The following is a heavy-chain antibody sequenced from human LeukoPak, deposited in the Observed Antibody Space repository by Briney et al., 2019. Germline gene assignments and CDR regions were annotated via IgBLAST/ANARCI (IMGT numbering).Heavy chain of an antibody. V-gene: IGHV3-33*01. CDR3: ARDASLYADDY. D-gene: IGHD2-2*01. CDR1: GFAFNGYG. CDR2: VWSDRITK. Sequence: GGSLRLSCAASGFAFNGYGMHWVRQAPGKGLEWVAVVWSDRITKHYADSVKGRFTISGDNSKSTLYLQMHSLTAEDTGIYYCARDASLYADDYWGQGTLVTVSS. J-gene: IGHJ4*02.